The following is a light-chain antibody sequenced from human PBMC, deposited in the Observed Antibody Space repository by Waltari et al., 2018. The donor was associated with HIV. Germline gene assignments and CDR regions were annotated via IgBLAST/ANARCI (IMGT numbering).Light chain of an antibody. CDR3: QAWDSSTVV. J-gene: IGLJ2*01. Sequence: SYELTQPPSVSVSPGQTASITCSGDKLGDKYACWYQQKPGQSPVLVIYQDSKRPSGIPERFSGPNSGNTATLTISGTQAMEEADYYCQAWDSSTVVFGGGTKLTVL. V-gene: IGLV3-1*01. CDR1: KLGDKY. CDR2: QDS.